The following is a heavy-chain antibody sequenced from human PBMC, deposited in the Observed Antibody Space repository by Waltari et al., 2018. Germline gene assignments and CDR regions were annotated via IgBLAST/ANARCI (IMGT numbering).Heavy chain of an antibody. CDR2: INHSGST. D-gene: IGHD2-2*01. V-gene: IGHV4-34*01. CDR1: GGSFSGYY. J-gene: IGHJ4*02. Sequence: QVQLQQWGAGLLKPSETLSLTCAVYGGSFSGYYWSWIRQPPGKGLEWIGEINHSGSTNYNPSLKSRVTISVETSKNQFSLKLSSVTAADTAVYYCARFGRGLVVPAAPFDYWGQGTLVTVSS. CDR3: ARFGRGLVVPAAPFDY.